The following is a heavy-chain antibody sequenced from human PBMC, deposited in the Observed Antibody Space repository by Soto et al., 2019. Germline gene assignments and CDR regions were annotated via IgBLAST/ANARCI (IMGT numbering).Heavy chain of an antibody. CDR3: ARGLPLAADY. CDR2: INAGNGNT. J-gene: IGHJ4*02. V-gene: IGHV1-3*01. Sequence: ASVKVSCKASGYTFTTYYMHWLRQAPGQRLEWMGGINAGNGNTKYAQKFQGRVTITRDTSASTAYMELSSLRSEDTAVYYCARGLPLAADYWGQGTLVTVSS. CDR1: GYTFTTYY.